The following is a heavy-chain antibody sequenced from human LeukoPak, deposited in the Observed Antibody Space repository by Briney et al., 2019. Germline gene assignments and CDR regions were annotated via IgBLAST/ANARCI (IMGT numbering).Heavy chain of an antibody. CDR1: GGSFNNYH. Sequence: SETLSLTCSVSGGSFNNYHWSWVRQSADKGLEWIGRIYPSGSTDFSDSFRWRATMSVDTSQRQVSLRLNSVTAADAVVYFCAREMGSSFYSPFDSWGQGIRVTVSS. CDR3: AREMGSSFYSPFDS. V-gene: IGHV4-4*07. J-gene: IGHJ5*01. D-gene: IGHD2/OR15-2a*01. CDR2: IYPSGST.